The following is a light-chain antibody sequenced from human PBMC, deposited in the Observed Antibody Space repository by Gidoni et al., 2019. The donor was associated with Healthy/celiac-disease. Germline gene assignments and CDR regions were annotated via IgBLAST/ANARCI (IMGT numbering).Light chain of an antibody. Sequence: DIQMTQSPSSLSASVGDRVTLTCRASQSISSSLNWYQQKPGKAPKLLIYAASRLQSGGPSRFSGSGSGTDFTLTISSLEPEDFAIYYCQQSYSTRWTFGQGTKVEIK. CDR3: QQSYSTRWT. CDR2: AAS. J-gene: IGKJ1*01. V-gene: IGKV1-39*01. CDR1: QSISSS.